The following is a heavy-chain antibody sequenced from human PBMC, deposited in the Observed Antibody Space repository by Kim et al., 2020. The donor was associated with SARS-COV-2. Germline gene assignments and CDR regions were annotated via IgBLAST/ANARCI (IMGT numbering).Heavy chain of an antibody. V-gene: IGHV4-30-4*01. Sequence: SETLSPTCTVSGGSISSGDYYWSWIRQPPGKGLEWIGYIYYSGSTYYNPSLKSRVTISVDTSKNQFSLKLSSVTAADTAVYYCARAISSTWLVIRHFDYWGQGTLVTVSS. CDR2: IYYSGST. CDR3: ARAISSTWLVIRHFDY. D-gene: IGHD6-19*01. J-gene: IGHJ4*02. CDR1: GGSISSGDYY.